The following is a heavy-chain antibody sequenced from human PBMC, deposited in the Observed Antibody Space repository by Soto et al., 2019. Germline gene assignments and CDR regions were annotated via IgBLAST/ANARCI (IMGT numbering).Heavy chain of an antibody. V-gene: IGHV1-3*01. CDR3: ARNSGNYQDAFDI. CDR1: GFTVTLYS. Sequence: QVQLVQSGAEVKKPGASVKVSCRASGFTVTLYSMHWVRQAPGQRLEWMGWINGGSGKTKYSQKFQGRVTIARDTSASTAYMEASSLRSEDTAVYYCARNSGNYQDAFDIWGQGTMVTASS. J-gene: IGHJ3*02. CDR2: INGGSGKT. D-gene: IGHD1-26*01.